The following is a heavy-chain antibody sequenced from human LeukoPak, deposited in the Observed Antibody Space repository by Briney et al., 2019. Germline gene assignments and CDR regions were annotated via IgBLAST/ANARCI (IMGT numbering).Heavy chain of an antibody. CDR2: IYYSGST. Sequence: SETLSLTCTVSGGSISSSSYYWGWIRQPPGKGLEWIGSIYYSGSTNYNPSLKSRVTISVDTSKNQFSLKLSSVTAADTAVYYCAREGELMLDYWGQGTLVTVSS. D-gene: IGHD3-16*01. V-gene: IGHV4-39*07. J-gene: IGHJ4*02. CDR3: AREGELMLDY. CDR1: GGSISSSSYY.